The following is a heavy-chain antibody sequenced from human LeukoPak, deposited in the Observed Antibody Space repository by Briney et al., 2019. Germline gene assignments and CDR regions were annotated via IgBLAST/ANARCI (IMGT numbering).Heavy chain of an antibody. CDR2: INHSGST. V-gene: IGHV4-34*01. Sequence: PSETLSLTCAVYGGSFSGYYWNWIRQPPGKGLEWIGEINHSGSTNYNPSLKSRVTISVDTSKNQFSLKLSSVTAADTAVYYCARGRRRQGDYDFWSGYRTPYFDYWGQGTLVTVSS. CDR1: GGSFSGYY. CDR3: ARGRRRQGDYDFWSGYRTPYFDY. D-gene: IGHD3-3*01. J-gene: IGHJ4*02.